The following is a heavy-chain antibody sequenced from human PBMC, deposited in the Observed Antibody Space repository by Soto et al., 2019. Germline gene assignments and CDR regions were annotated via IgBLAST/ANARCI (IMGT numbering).Heavy chain of an antibody. CDR3: AKDQTDVTLFGY. D-gene: IGHD2-21*02. Sequence: GGSMRLSCAASGFSLSSLAISWVRQAPGKGLEWVSSISGRGVDTLYADSVKGRFTISRDNSRHTLYLQVNSLRAEDTAVYYCAKDQTDVTLFGYWGQGTLVTVSS. CDR2: ISGRGVDT. J-gene: IGHJ4*02. V-gene: IGHV3-23*01. CDR1: GFSLSSLA.